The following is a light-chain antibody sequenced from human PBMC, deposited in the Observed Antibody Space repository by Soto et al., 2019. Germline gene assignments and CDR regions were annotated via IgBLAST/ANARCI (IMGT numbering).Light chain of an antibody. Sequence: EIVLTQSPGTLSLSPGERATLSCRASQSVSYYLAWYQQKPGQAPRLLIYDASNRATGIPDRFSGSGSGTDFTLTISRLEPEDFAVYYCQQYGSSPMTFGQGTKVDNK. CDR3: QQYGSSPMT. CDR1: QSVSYY. CDR2: DAS. J-gene: IGKJ1*01. V-gene: IGKV3-20*01.